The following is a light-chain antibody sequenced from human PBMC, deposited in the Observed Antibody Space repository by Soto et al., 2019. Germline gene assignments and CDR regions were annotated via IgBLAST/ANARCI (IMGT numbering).Light chain of an antibody. Sequence: EIVMTQSPATLSVSPGDRATLSCRARPNVSSNLAWYQQKPGQAPRLLIYGASTRATGIPARFSGSGSGTEFTLTISSRQSEDFAVYYCQQYNNWPPWTFGQGTKVEIK. CDR2: GAS. J-gene: IGKJ1*01. V-gene: IGKV3-15*01. CDR3: QQYNNWPPWT. CDR1: PNVSSN.